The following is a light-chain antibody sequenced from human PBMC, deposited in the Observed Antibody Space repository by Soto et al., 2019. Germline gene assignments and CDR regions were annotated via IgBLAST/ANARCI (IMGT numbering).Light chain of an antibody. Sequence: DIGVTQAPLSLGVTPGEAGAMFWRAGESLLHSNGYNYLDWYLQKPGQSPQLLIYLGSNRASGVPDRFSGSGSGTDFTLKISRVEAEDVGVYYCMQALQTQTFGQGTKVDNK. V-gene: IGKV2-28*01. CDR2: LGS. CDR1: ESLLHSNGYNY. J-gene: IGKJ1*01. CDR3: MQALQTQT.